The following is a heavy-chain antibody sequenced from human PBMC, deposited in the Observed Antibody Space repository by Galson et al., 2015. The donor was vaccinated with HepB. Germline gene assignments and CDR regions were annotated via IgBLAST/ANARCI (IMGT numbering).Heavy chain of an antibody. V-gene: IGHV4-34*01. CDR1: GGSFSGYY. Sequence: SETLSLTCAVYGGSFSGYYWSWIRQPPGKGLEWIGEINHSGSTNYNPSLKSRVTISVDTSKNQFSLKLSSVTAADTAVYYCARGRYDSSGYYYPGRGYFQHWGQGTLVTVSS. D-gene: IGHD3-22*01. J-gene: IGHJ1*01. CDR2: INHSGST. CDR3: ARGRYDSSGYYYPGRGYFQH.